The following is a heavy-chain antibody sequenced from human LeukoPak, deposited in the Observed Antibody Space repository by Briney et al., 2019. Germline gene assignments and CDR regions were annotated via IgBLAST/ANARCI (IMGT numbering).Heavy chain of an antibody. CDR3: ARWRATHPDLDFDY. Sequence: GGSLRLSCAASGFTFSSYSMNWVRQAPGKGLVWVSRINSDGSSTSYADSVKGRFTISRDNAKNTLYLQMNSLRAEDTAVYYCARWRATHPDLDFDYWGQGTLVTVSS. J-gene: IGHJ4*02. CDR2: INSDGSST. D-gene: IGHD2-15*01. V-gene: IGHV3-74*01. CDR1: GFTFSSYS.